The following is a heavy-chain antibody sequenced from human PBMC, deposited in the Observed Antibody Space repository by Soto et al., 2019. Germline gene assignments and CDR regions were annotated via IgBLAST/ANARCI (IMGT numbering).Heavy chain of an antibody. D-gene: IGHD2-15*01. CDR1: GFTFSSYG. Sequence: GGSLRLSCAASGFTFSSYGIHWVRQAPGKGLEWVAVISYDGSNKYYADYVKGRFTISRDNSKNTLYLQMNSLRAEDTAVYYCAKADIVVVVAASSPMDVWGQGTTVTVSS. CDR3: AKADIVVVVAASSPMDV. V-gene: IGHV3-30*18. CDR2: ISYDGSNK. J-gene: IGHJ6*02.